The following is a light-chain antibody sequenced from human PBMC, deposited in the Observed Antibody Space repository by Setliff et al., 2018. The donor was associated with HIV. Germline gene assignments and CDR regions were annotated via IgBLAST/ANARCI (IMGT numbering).Light chain of an antibody. CDR2: DDS. Sequence: QSALAQPASVSGSPGQSITISCTGTSSDIGTYNLVSWYQQYPGKAPKLMIYDDSKRPSGLSNRFSGSKSGNTASLTISGLQAEDEADYYCCSYAGSATWGFGGGTK. V-gene: IGLV2-23*01. CDR3: CSYAGSATWG. CDR1: SSDIGTYNL. J-gene: IGLJ2*01.